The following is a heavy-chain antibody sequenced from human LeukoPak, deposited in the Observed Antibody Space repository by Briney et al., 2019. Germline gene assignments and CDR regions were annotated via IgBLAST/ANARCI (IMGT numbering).Heavy chain of an antibody. CDR3: GVDIVVVPGAPHWFDP. CDR2: ISGSGDST. J-gene: IGHJ5*02. D-gene: IGHD2-2*01. Sequence: GGSLRLSCAASGFTFSSYAMSWVRRAPGKGLEWGSAISGSGDSTYYADSVKGRFTISRHNSKNTLYLPMNSLRAEDTAVYYCGVDIVVVPGAPHWFDPWGQGTLVNVSS. CDR1: GFTFSSYA. V-gene: IGHV3-23*01.